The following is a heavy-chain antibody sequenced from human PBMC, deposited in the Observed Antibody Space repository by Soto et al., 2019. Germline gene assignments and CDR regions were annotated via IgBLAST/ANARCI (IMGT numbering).Heavy chain of an antibody. J-gene: IGHJ4*02. V-gene: IGHV4-38-2*01. Sequence: SETLSLTCAVSGYSISSGYYWGWIRQPPGKGLEWIGSIYHSGSTYYNPSLKSRVTISVDTSKNQFSLKLGSVTAADTAVYYCARIQPHSDSSGFDYWGQGTLVTVSS. CDR1: GYSISSGYY. CDR3: ARIQPHSDSSGFDY. CDR2: IYHSGST. D-gene: IGHD3-22*01.